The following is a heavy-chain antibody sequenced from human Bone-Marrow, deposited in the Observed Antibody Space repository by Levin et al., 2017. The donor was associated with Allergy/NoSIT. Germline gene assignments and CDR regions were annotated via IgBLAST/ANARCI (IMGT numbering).Heavy chain of an antibody. CDR3: VRDGGHSGGMDN. V-gene: IGHV3-48*02. CDR2: IGRGSDPI. J-gene: IGHJ4*02. CDR1: GFTFSNYN. D-gene: IGHD2-21*02. Sequence: GESLKISCAASGFTFSNYNMDWVRQAPGKGLQWVSYIGRGSDPIAYADSVKGRFTISRDNAQKSLTLQMNSLRDEDTAVYYCVRDGGHSGGMDNWGQGTLVIVSS.